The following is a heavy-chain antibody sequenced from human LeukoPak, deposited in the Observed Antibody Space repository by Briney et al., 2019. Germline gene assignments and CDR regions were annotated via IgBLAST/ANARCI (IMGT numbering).Heavy chain of an antibody. D-gene: IGHD3-22*01. CDR1: GGSISSYY. CDR3: ARVLDSSGYYFGAFDI. J-gene: IGHJ3*02. Sequence: SETLSLTCTVSGGSISSYYWSWIRQPPGTGLEWIGYIYYSGSTNYNPSLKSRVTISVDTSKNQFSLKLSSVTAADTAVYYCARVLDSSGYYFGAFDIWGQGTMVTVSS. V-gene: IGHV4-59*01. CDR2: IYYSGST.